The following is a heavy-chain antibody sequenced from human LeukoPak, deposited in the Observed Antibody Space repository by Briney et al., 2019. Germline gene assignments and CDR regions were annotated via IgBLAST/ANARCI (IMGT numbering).Heavy chain of an antibody. CDR2: ISYDESKK. J-gene: IGHJ4*02. Sequence: PGGSLRLSCAASGFTFSNYGIHWVRQAPGKGPEWVTVISYDESKKYYADSVKGRFTISRDNSKNTVYLQMNSLRAEDTAVYYCANTYYAFWSGSFWGQGTLVTVSS. CDR3: ANTYYAFWSGSF. D-gene: IGHD3-3*01. V-gene: IGHV3-30*04. CDR1: GFTFSNYG.